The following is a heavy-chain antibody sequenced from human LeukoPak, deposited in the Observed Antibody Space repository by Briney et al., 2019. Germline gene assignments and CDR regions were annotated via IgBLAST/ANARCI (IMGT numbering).Heavy chain of an antibody. CDR3: ASLYCSSTSCYPDGN. V-gene: IGHV4-34*01. CDR2: INHSGST. Sequence: SETLSLTCAVYGGSFSGYYWSWIRQPPGKGLEWIGEINHSGSTNYNPSLKSRVTISVDTSKNQFSLKLSSVTAADTAVYYCASLYCSSTSCYPDGNWGQGTLVTVSS. CDR1: GGSFSGYY. D-gene: IGHD2-2*01. J-gene: IGHJ4*02.